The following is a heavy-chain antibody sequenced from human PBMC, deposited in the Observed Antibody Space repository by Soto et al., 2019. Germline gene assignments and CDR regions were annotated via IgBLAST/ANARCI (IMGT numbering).Heavy chain of an antibody. CDR1: GFSLSTSGVG. J-gene: IGHJ4*02. Sequence: QITLKESGPTLVKPTQTLTLTCTSSGFSLSTSGVGVGWGRQPPGKALEWLVFIYWDDYTRYSPSLRSRLTITKDPSKNKVVLTMTNVDPVDTATYFCAHRRSGVCQWNYGDFDYWGQGTLVTVSS. CDR2: IYWDDYT. V-gene: IGHV2-5*02. D-gene: IGHD6-19*01. CDR3: AHRRSGVCQWNYGDFDY.